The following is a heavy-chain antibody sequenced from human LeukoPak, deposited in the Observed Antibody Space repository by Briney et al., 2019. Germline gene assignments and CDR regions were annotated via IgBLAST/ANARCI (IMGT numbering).Heavy chain of an antibody. CDR1: GFTFSSYA. CDR3: ARGGYSSSWNYYYYGMDV. CDR2: ISGSGGST. J-gene: IGHJ6*02. D-gene: IGHD6-13*01. V-gene: IGHV3-23*01. Sequence: GGSLRLSCAASGFTFSSYAMSWVRQAPGKGLEWVSAISGSGGSTYYADSVMGRFTISRDNSKNTLYLQMNSLRAEDTAVYYCARGGYSSSWNYYYYGMDVWGQGTTVTVSS.